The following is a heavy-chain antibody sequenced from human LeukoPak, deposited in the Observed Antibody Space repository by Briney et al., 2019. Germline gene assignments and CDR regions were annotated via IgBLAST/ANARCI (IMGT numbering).Heavy chain of an antibody. CDR2: IIPIFGTA. D-gene: IGHD2-2*02. J-gene: IGHJ4*02. V-gene: IGHV1-69*01. CDR3: ARGQDIVVVPAAITGLDY. CDR1: GGTFSSYA. Sequence: SVNVSCKASGGTFSSYAISWVRQAPGQWLEWMGWIIPIFGTANYAQKFQGRVTLNADESTSTAYMELNSLRSEYTAVYYCARGQDIVVVPAAITGLDYWGQGTLVTVSS.